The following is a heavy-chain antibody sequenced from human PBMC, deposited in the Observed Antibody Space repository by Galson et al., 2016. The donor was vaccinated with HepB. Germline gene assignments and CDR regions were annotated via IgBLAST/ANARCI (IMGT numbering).Heavy chain of an antibody. J-gene: IGHJ6*04. CDR1: VGSFSGYY. CDR2: INHSGST. D-gene: IGHD3-3*01. Sequence: SETLSLTCAVYVGSFSGYYWSWIRQPPGKGLEWIGEINHSGSTNYNPSLKRRVTISVDTSKNQFSLKLQSVSAADTAVDYCAGGFRFSEGLGYYYYGMDVWGKGTAVTVSS. V-gene: IGHV4-34*01. CDR3: AGGFRFSEGLGYYYYGMDV.